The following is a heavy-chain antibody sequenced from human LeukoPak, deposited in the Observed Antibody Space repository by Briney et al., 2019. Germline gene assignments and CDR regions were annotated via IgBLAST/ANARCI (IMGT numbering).Heavy chain of an antibody. V-gene: IGHV3-74*01. Sequence: GGSLRLSCAASGFTFSNYWMHWVRQAPGKGLVWVSRINTDGTNTNYADSAKGRFTISRDNAKNTVDLQMNSLRGEDTAVYYCARDAGDCGGDCPRWFDPWGQGTLVTVSS. CDR1: GFTFSNYW. J-gene: IGHJ5*02. D-gene: IGHD2-21*02. CDR3: ARDAGDCGGDCPRWFDP. CDR2: INTDGTNT.